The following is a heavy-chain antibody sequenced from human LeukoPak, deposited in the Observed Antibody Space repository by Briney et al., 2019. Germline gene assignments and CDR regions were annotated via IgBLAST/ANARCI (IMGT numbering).Heavy chain of an antibody. Sequence: PGGSLRLSCAGSGFTFNNAWMTWVRQAPGKGLERVGRIKSKTDGGTTDYAAPVKDRFTISRDDSKSTLYLQMNSLQTEDTGVYYCTTELVWFGVLAHWGQGTLATVSS. J-gene: IGHJ4*02. CDR1: GFTFNNAW. V-gene: IGHV3-15*01. D-gene: IGHD3-10*01. CDR3: TTELVWFGVLAH. CDR2: IKSKTDGGTT.